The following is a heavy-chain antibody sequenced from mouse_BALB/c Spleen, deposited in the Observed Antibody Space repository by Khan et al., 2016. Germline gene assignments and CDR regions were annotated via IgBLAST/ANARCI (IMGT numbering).Heavy chain of an antibody. D-gene: IGHD1-1*01. CDR3: ARPIYGSSPYYAMDY. Sequence: EVQLQESGPDLVKPSQSLSLTCTVTGFSITSGYSWHWIRQFPGNKLEWMGYIHYSGNTNSNPSLKSRHSITRDTSKNQFFLQLNSVTTEDTATCDCARPIYGSSPYYAMDYWGQGTSVTVSS. CDR1: GFSITSGYS. J-gene: IGHJ4*01. CDR2: IHYSGNT. V-gene: IGHV3-1*02.